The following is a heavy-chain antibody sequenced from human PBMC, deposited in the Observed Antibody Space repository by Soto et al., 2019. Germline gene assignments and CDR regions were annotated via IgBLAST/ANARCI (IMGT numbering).Heavy chain of an antibody. CDR3: AREASVAALNWFDP. J-gene: IGHJ5*02. V-gene: IGHV3-30-3*01. Sequence: GGSLRLSCAASGFTFGQYALNWVRQAPGKGLEWVAVILYDGTIEHYADSVKGRFTVSRDNSKNTVYLQMDSLTPEDAGVYYCAREASVAALNWFDPWGQGTLVTVSS. CDR1: GFTFGQYA. CDR2: ILYDGTIE. D-gene: IGHD6-6*01.